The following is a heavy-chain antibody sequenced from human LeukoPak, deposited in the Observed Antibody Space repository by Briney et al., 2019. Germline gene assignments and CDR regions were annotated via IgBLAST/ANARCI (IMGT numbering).Heavy chain of an antibody. D-gene: IGHD5-24*01. V-gene: IGHV4-39*01. Sequence: SETLSLTCTVPGGSISSTTYYWGWIRQPPGRGLEWIGGLFYGGDTYYNPSLKSRVTISADTSKNQFSLKVTSMTAADTAVYFCARGGHNYAAAYWGQGTLVTVSS. CDR3: ARGGHNYAAAY. CDR2: LFYGGDT. J-gene: IGHJ4*02. CDR1: GGSISSTTYY.